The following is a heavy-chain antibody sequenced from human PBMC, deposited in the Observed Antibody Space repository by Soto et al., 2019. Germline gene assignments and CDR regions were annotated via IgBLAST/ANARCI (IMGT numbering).Heavy chain of an antibody. V-gene: IGHV1-18*04. J-gene: IGHJ4*02. Sequence: QIHLVQSGAEVRKPGASVNVSCKTSGYIFTNYGVSCVRQAPGEGLEVVGWISGYNGYPKYGQRFKGRVTLSTDTSTTTGYMELRNLRSDDTAVYYCARGSSGALYDYWGQGTLLTVSS. CDR2: ISGYNGYP. CDR3: ARGSSGALYDY. CDR1: GYIFTNYG.